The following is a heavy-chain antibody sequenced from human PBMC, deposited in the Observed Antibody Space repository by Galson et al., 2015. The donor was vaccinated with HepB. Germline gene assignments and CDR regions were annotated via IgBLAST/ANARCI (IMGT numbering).Heavy chain of an antibody. CDR2: LDPGDSDT. Sequence: QSGAEVKKPGESLKISCKGSGYSFTNYWIGWVRQMPGKGLEWMGILDPGDSDTTYSPSFQGQVTISVDKSINTAYLHWSSLKASDTAMFYCARLDSSGYFYWGQGTLVTVSS. D-gene: IGHD3-22*01. V-gene: IGHV5-51*03. J-gene: IGHJ4*02. CDR3: ARLDSSGYFY. CDR1: GYSFTNYW.